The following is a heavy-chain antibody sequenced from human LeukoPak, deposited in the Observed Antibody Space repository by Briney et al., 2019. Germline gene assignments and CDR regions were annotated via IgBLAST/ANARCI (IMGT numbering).Heavy chain of an antibody. Sequence: PGGSLRLSCAASGFTFSSYWMHWVRQAPGKGLVWVSGINNDGSSTKYADSVKGRFIISRDNAKNTLYVQVNSLRVDDTAVYYCARGQGHGFDIWGQGTMVTVSS. CDR2: INNDGSST. CDR3: ARGQGHGFDI. V-gene: IGHV3-74*01. J-gene: IGHJ3*02. CDR1: GFTFSSYW.